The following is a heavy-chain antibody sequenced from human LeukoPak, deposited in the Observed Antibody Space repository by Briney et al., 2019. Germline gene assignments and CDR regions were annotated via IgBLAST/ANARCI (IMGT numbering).Heavy chain of an antibody. CDR2: IKRDGSEK. CDR1: GFTISSYR. V-gene: IGHV3-7*05. D-gene: IGHD4-23*01. CDR3: ARDGNRGGLGN. Sequence: GGSLRLSCAASGFTISSYRMSWVRQAPGKGLEWVANIKRDGSEKNYVDSVKGRFTISRDNAKNALYLQMNSLRAEDTAVYYCARDGNRGGLGNWGQGTLVTVSS. J-gene: IGHJ4*02.